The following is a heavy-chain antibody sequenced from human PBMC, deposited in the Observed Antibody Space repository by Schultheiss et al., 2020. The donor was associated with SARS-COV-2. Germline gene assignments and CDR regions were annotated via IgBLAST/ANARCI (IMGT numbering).Heavy chain of an antibody. CDR3: STYRY. Sequence: GGSLRLSCSASGFTFSSYAMHWVRQAPGKGLEWVGRIKTRSEGETTDYAAPVKGRFTISRDDSKNILYLQMNNLTIEDTAVYYCSTYRYWGRGTLVTVSS. CDR2: IKTRSEGETT. CDR1: GFTFSSYA. D-gene: IGHD3-16*02. V-gene: IGHV3-15*01. J-gene: IGHJ4*02.